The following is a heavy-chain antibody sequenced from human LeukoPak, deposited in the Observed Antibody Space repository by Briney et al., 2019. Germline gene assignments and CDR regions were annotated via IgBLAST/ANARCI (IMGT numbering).Heavy chain of an antibody. J-gene: IGHJ6*02. CDR1: GFTVSSNY. CDR2: IYSGGST. CDR3: ARSLEGLSYHYYGMDV. V-gene: IGHV3-53*01. D-gene: IGHD3-3*01. Sequence: TGGSLRLSCAASGFTVSSNYMSWVRQAPGKGLEWVSVIYSGGSTYYADSVKGRFTISRDNSKNTLYLQMNSLRAEDTAVYYCARSLEGLSYHYYGMDVWGQGTTVTVSS.